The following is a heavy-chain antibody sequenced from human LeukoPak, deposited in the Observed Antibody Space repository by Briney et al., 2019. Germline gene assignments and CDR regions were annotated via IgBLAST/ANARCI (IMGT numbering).Heavy chain of an antibody. D-gene: IGHD3-9*01. Sequence: SETLSLTCAVYGGSFSGYYWSWIRQPPGKGLEWIGEINHSGSTNYNPSLKSRVTISVDTSKNQFSLKLSSVTAADTAVYYCARGVQYDILTGYYPRYYYGMDVWGQGTTVTVSS. CDR2: INHSGST. CDR3: ARGVQYDILTGYYPRYYYGMDV. V-gene: IGHV4-34*01. J-gene: IGHJ6*02. CDR1: GGSFSGYY.